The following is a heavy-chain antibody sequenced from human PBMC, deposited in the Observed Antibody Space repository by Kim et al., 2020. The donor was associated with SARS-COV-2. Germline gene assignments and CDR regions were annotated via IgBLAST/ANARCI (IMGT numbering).Heavy chain of an antibody. CDR1: GYTFTSYD. J-gene: IGHJ6*02. V-gene: IGHV1-8*02. CDR2: MNPNSGNT. Sequence: ASVKVSCKASGYTFTSYDINWVRQATGQGLEWMGWMNPNSGNTGYAQKFQGRVTMTRNTSINTAYMELSSLRSEDTAVYYCARAESSSSWYYYYYGMDVWGQGTTVTVSS. CDR3: ARAESSSSWYYYYYGMDV. D-gene: IGHD6-13*01.